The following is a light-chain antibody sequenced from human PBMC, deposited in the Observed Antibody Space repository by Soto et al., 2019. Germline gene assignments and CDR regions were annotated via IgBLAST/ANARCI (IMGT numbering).Light chain of an antibody. CDR3: KQAIKSLYT. V-gene: IGKV2-28*01. Sequence: DIVMTQSPLSLPVTPGEPASISCRSSQSLLHSNGYNYFDWYLQKPGQSPQLLIYLGSNRASGVPDRFSGSGSGTDFTLKISRVEAEDVGVYYCKQAIKSLYTFGQGTKLEIK. J-gene: IGKJ2*01. CDR2: LGS. CDR1: QSLLHSNGYNY.